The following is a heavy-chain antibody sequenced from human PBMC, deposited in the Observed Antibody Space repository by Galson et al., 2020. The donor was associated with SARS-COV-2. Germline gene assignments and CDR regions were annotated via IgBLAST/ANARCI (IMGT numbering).Heavy chain of an antibody. J-gene: IGHJ6*02. V-gene: IGHV3-30*18. Sequence: QLGESLKISCAASGFTFSSYGMHWVRQAPGKGLEWVAVISYDGSNKYYADSVKGRFTISRDNSKNTLYLQMNSLRAEDTAVYYCAKDAYQPKLLWFGELLYSAMDVWGQGTTVTVSS. CDR1: GFTFSSYG. D-gene: IGHD3-10*01. CDR2: ISYDGSNK. CDR3: AKDAYQPKLLWFGELLYSAMDV.